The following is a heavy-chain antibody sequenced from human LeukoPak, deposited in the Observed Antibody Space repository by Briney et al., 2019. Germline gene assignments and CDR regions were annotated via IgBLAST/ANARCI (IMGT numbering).Heavy chain of an antibody. D-gene: IGHD6-13*01. V-gene: IGHV1-46*01. CDR2: INPSGGST. J-gene: IGHJ5*02. CDR1: GYTFTSYY. Sequence: ASVKVSCKASGYTFTSYYMHWVRQAPGQGLEWMGIINPSGGSTSYAQKFQGRVTTTRDTSTSTVYMELSSLRSEDTAVYYCARGIAAAGIRWSDWFDPWGQGTLVTVSS. CDR3: ARGIAAAGIRWSDWFDP.